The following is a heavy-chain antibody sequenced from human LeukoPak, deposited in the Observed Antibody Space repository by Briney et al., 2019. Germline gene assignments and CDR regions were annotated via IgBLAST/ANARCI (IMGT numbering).Heavy chain of an antibody. Sequence: PGGSLRLSCAASGFTLSSYGMHWVRQAPGKGLEWVAVISYDGSNKYYADSVKGRFTISRDNSKNTLYLQMNSLRAEDTAVYYCAKQSSGWSPSGDYWGQGTLVTVSS. V-gene: IGHV3-30*18. CDR3: AKQSSGWSPSGDY. J-gene: IGHJ4*02. D-gene: IGHD6-19*01. CDR2: ISYDGSNK. CDR1: GFTLSSYG.